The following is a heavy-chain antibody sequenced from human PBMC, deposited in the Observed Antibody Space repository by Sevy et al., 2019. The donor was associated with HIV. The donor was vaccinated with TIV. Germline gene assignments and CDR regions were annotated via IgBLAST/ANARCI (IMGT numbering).Heavy chain of an antibody. CDR2: INHSGST. CDR3: AIGIIDFWSGYWNWFDP. V-gene: IGHV4-34*01. J-gene: IGHJ5*02. CDR1: GGSFSGYY. Sequence: SETLSLTCAVYGGSFSGYYWSWIRQPPGKGLEWIGEINHSGSTNYNPSLKSRVTISVDTSKNQFSLKLSSVTAADTALYYCAIGIIDFWSGYWNWFDPWGQGTLVTVSS. D-gene: IGHD3-3*01.